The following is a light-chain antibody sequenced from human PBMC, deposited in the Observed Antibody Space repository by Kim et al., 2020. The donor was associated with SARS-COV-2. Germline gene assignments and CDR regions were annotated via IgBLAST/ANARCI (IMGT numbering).Light chain of an antibody. CDR2: AAS. Sequence: DIQMTQSPSSLSASVGDRVTITCRASQSITGYLHWYQQKPGKAPKLLIYAASSLQSGLPSRFSGSGSGTDFTLTISNLQPEDFATYYCQQGNTMPFTFGQGTRLEIK. CDR3: QQGNTMPFT. J-gene: IGKJ5*01. V-gene: IGKV1-39*01. CDR1: QSITGY.